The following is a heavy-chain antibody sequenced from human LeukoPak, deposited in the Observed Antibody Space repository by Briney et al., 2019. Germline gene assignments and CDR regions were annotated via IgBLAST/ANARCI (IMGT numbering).Heavy chain of an antibody. D-gene: IGHD4-17*01. CDR3: ASSVLGDYVHY. V-gene: IGHV4-59*01. J-gene: IGHJ4*02. Sequence: SETLSLTCTVSGGSISSYYWSWIRQPPGKGLEWIGYIYYSGSTNYNPSLKSRVTISVDTSKNQFSLKLSSVTAADTAVYYCASSVLGDYVHYWGQGTLVTVSS. CDR2: IYYSGST. CDR1: GGSISSYY.